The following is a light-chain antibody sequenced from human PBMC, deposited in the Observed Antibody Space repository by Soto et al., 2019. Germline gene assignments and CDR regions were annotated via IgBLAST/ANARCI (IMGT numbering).Light chain of an antibody. Sequence: IQMTQFPSSLSASVGDRVTITCRAGQTVIRYLNWYQQKPGRAPNLLIFAGSNLQSGVPSRFSGSGSGTEFTLTISDLQPEDFATYYCQQSYSTLFTCGPGTKVEIK. CDR2: AGS. J-gene: IGKJ3*01. V-gene: IGKV1-39*01. CDR1: QTVIRY. CDR3: QQSYSTLFT.